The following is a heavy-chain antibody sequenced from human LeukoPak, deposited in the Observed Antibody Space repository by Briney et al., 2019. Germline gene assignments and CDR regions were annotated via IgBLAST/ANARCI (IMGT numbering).Heavy chain of an antibody. CDR1: GFTFSSYA. Sequence: GGSLRLSCAASGFTFSSYAMSWVRQAPGKGLEWVSAISGSGGSTYYADSVKGRFTISRDNSKNTLYLQMNSLRAEDTAVYYCAKPHDYDILTGYYPQGAFDYWGQGTLVTVSS. V-gene: IGHV3-23*01. CDR2: ISGSGGST. CDR3: AKPHDYDILTGYYPQGAFDY. D-gene: IGHD3-9*01. J-gene: IGHJ4*02.